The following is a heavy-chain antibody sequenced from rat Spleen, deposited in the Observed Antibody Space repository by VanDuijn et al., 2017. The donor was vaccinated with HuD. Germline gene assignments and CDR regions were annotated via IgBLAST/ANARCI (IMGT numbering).Heavy chain of an antibody. D-gene: IGHD4-2*01. CDR3: TTNTGDY. CDR1: GFTFSNYG. CDR2: ISTSGGST. J-gene: IGHJ2*01. Sequence: EVELVESGGGLVQPGRSMKLSCAASGFTFSNYGMAWVRQAPTKGLEWVASISTSGGSTYYRDSVKGRFTISRDNAKSTLYLQMDSLRSEDTATYYCTTNTGDYWGQGVMVTVSS. V-gene: IGHV5-27*01.